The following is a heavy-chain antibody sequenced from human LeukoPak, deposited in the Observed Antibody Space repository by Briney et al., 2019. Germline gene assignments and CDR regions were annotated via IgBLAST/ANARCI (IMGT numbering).Heavy chain of an antibody. J-gene: IGHJ4*02. CDR1: GYTFTSYG. CDR2: IGAYNGNT. D-gene: IGHD6-6*01. CDR3: ARAAVSASSVGSSAGFDY. V-gene: IGHV1-18*01. Sequence: ASVKVSCRASGYTFTSYGISWVRQAHGQGLEWMGWIGAYNGNTNYAQKLQGRVTMTTDTSTSTAYMELRSLRSDDTAVYYCARAAVSASSVGSSAGFDYWGQGTLVTVSS.